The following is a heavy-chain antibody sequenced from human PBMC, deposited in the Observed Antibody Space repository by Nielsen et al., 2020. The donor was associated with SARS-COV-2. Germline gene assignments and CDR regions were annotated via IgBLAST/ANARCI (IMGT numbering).Heavy chain of an antibody. CDR3: ARAPAHYYYGMDV. CDR1: GYTFTGYY. V-gene: IGHV1-2*04. CDR2: INPNSGGT. J-gene: IGHJ6*02. Sequence: VKVSCKASGYTFTGYYMHWVRQAPGQGLEWMGWINPNSGGTNYAQKFQGWVTMTRDTSISTAYMELSRLRSDDTAVYYCARAPAHYYYGMDVWGQGTTVTVSS.